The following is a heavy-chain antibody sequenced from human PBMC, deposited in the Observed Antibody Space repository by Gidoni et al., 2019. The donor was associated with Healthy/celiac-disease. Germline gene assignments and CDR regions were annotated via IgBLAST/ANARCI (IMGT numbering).Heavy chain of an antibody. CDR3: AKGRDIVATIRVLFDY. CDR2: ISGSGGST. D-gene: IGHD5-12*01. Sequence: EVQLLESGGGLVQPGGSLRLSCAASGFTFSSYAMRWVRQAPGKGLEWVSAISGSGGSTYYADSVKGRFTISRDNSKNTLYLQMNSLRAEDTAVYYCAKGRDIVATIRVLFDYWGQGTLVTVSS. CDR1: GFTFSSYA. V-gene: IGHV3-23*01. J-gene: IGHJ4*02.